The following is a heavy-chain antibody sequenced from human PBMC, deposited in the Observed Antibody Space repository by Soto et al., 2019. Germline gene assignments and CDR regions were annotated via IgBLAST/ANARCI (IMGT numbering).Heavy chain of an antibody. CDR1: GYTLTELS. Sequence: QVQLVQSGAEVKKPGASVKVSCKVSGYTLTELSMHWVRQAPGKGLEWMGGFDPEDGETIYAQKFQGRVTMTEDTSTDTAYMELSSLRSEDTAVYYCATSARLYYDYIWGSYRAFDYWGQGTLVTVSS. CDR2: FDPEDGET. D-gene: IGHD3-16*02. CDR3: ATSARLYYDYIWGSYRAFDY. J-gene: IGHJ4*02. V-gene: IGHV1-24*01.